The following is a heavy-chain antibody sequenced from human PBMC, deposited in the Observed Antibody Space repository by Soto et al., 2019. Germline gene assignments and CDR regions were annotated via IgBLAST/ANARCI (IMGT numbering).Heavy chain of an antibody. CDR3: ARGCSSTSCYRVLGNYYYYYGMDV. D-gene: IGHD2-2*01. J-gene: IGHJ6*02. CDR2: IIPIFGTA. CDR1: GGTFSSYA. V-gene: IGHV1-69*13. Sequence: KTPPASVKVSCKASGGTFSSYAISWVRQAPGQGLEWMGGIIPIFGTANYAQKFQGRVTITADESTSTAYMELSSLRSEDTAVYYCARGCSSTSCYRVLGNYYYYYGMDVWGQGTTVTVS.